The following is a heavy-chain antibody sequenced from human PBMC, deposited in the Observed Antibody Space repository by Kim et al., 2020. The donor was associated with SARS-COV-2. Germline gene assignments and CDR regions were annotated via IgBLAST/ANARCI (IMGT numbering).Heavy chain of an antibody. D-gene: IGHD3-3*01. J-gene: IGHJ5*02. CDR1: GFTFSSYY. Sequence: GGSLRLSCAASGFTFSSYYMHWVRQATGKGLEWVSAIGTAGDTYYPVSVKGRFTISRENANNSLYLQMNSLRAGDTAVYYCARGRWSYDFWSGYKGGEYSFGTWGQGTLVTVSS. CDR3: ARGRWSYDFWSGYKGGEYSFGT. CDR2: IGTAGDT. V-gene: IGHV3-13*01.